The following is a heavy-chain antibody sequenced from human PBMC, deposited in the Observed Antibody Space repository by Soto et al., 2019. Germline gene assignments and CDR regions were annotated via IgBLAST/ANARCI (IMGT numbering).Heavy chain of an antibody. CDR3: ARDSGSWWLRSNYFDY. D-gene: IGHD5-12*01. J-gene: IGHJ4*02. CDR2: ISAYDGNT. CDR1: GYTFTNFG. Sequence: ASVKVSCKASGYTFTNFGISWVRQAPGQGLEWMGWISAYDGNTNYPQKLQGRVTMTTDTSTNTAYMELGSLRSDDTAVYYCARDSGSWWLRSNYFDYWGQGTLVTVSS. V-gene: IGHV1-18*01.